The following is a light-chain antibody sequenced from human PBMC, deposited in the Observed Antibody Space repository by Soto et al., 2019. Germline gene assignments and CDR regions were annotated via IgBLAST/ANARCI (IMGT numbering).Light chain of an antibody. Sequence: DIQMTQSPSSLSASVGDRVTIGCRASQSISSYLNWYQQKPGKAPKLLIYAASSLQSGVPSRFGGSGSGTEFTLTISSLQPEDFATYYCLQHNSYPWTFGQGTKVDIK. CDR2: AAS. CDR1: QSISSY. J-gene: IGKJ1*01. CDR3: LQHNSYPWT. V-gene: IGKV1-17*01.